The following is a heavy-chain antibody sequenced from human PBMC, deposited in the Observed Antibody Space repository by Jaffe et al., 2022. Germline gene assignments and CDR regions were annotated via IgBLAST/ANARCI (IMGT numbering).Heavy chain of an antibody. CDR3: ARGLDSSGWPYDAFDI. CDR2: IIPILGIA. Sequence: QVQLVQSGAEVKKPGSSVKVSCKASGGTFSSYTISWVRQAPGQGLEWMGRIIPILGIANYAQKFQGRVTITADKSTSTAYMELSSLRSEDTAVYYCARGLDSSGWPYDAFDIWGQGTMVTVSS. J-gene: IGHJ3*02. V-gene: IGHV1-69*02. CDR1: GGTFSSYT. D-gene: IGHD6-19*01.